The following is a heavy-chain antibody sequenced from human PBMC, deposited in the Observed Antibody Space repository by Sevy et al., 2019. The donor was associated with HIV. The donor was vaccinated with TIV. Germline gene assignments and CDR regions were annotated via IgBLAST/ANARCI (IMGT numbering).Heavy chain of an antibody. CDR3: ARDLRVRGYSYGSFDY. D-gene: IGHD5-12*01. CDR2: INPKSGDS. Sequence: ASVKVSCKASGYTFTGQYIHWVRQAPGQGLEWMGWINPKSGDSNYAQAFQGRVTMTRDTSINTAYMELSGLTSDDTAVYYCARDLRVRGYSYGSFDYWGQGTLVTVSS. J-gene: IGHJ4*02. V-gene: IGHV1-2*02. CDR1: GYTFTGQY.